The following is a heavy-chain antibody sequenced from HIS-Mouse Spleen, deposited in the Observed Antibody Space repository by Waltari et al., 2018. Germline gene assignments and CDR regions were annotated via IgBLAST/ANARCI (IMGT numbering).Heavy chain of an antibody. CDR2: ISYGGRT. CDR1: GGSISSSSYY. V-gene: IGHV4-39*07. D-gene: IGHD6-13*01. Sequence: QLQLQESGPGLVKPSETLSLTCTVSGGSISSSSYYWGWIRQPPGKGLEWVGGISYGGRTYDNPSLKGRVTISVDTSKNQFSLKLSSVTAADTAVYYCAREIPYSSSWYDWYFDLWGRGTLVTVSS. J-gene: IGHJ2*01. CDR3: AREIPYSSSWYDWYFDL.